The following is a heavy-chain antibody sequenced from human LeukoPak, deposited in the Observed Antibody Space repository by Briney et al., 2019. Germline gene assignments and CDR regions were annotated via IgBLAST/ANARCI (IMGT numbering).Heavy chain of an antibody. CDR2: INPSGGSR. V-gene: IGHV1-46*01. D-gene: IGHD2/OR15-2a*01. J-gene: IGHJ3*02. CDR1: GYTFTNYY. Sequence: RASVKVSCKASGYTFTNYYIHWVRQAPGQGLEWMGIINPSGGSRSYAQEFQGRVTMTSDTSTSTFYMELFSPRSEDTAFYYCASEGTSTRPDDAFDIWGQGTMVTVSS. CDR3: ASEGTSTRPDDAFDI.